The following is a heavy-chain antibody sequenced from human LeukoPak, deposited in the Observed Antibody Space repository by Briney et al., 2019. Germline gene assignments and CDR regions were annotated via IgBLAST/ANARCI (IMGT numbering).Heavy chain of an antibody. CDR3: ARDGGGPID. J-gene: IGHJ4*02. D-gene: IGHD3-10*01. V-gene: IGHV3-7*01. Sequence: GGSLRLSCAASGFTFRNAWMSWVRQAPGMGLEWVANIKQEGTEKNYVDSVKGRFTISRDNARNSLYLQMNSLRADDTAVYYCARDGGGPIDWGQGTLVTVSS. CDR2: IKQEGTEK. CDR1: GFTFRNAW.